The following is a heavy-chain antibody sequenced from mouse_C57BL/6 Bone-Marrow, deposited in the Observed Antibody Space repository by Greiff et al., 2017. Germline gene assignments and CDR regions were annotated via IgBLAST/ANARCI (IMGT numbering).Heavy chain of an antibody. J-gene: IGHJ4*01. D-gene: IGHD2-2*01. CDR2: IWGGGST. CDR1: GFSLTSYG. Sequence: VKLEESGPGLVAPSQSLSITCTVSGFSLTSYGVDWVRQPPGKGLEWLGVIWGGGSTNNNSALMSRLSISKDNSNSHVFLKMNILQTDDTAMYYCATLWLRRKDYAMDYWGQGTSVTVSS. V-gene: IGHV2-9*01. CDR3: ATLWLRRKDYAMDY.